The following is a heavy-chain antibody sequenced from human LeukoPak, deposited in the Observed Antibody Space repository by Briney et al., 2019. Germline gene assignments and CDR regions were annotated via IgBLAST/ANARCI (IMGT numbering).Heavy chain of an antibody. D-gene: IGHD3-3*01. CDR1: GGSISSHY. CDR3: ARVPYDFWAMDV. CDR2: IYYSGST. Sequence: PSETLSLTCTVSGGSISSHYWSWIRQPPGKGLEWIGYIYYSGSTNYNPSLKSRVTISVDTSKNQFSLKLSSVTAADTAVYYCARVPYDFWAMDVWGKGTTVTVSS. J-gene: IGHJ6*03. V-gene: IGHV4-59*11.